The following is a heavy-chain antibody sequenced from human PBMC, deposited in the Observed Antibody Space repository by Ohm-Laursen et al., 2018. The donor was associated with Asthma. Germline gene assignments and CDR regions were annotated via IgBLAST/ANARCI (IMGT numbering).Heavy chain of an antibody. J-gene: IGHJ6*02. CDR1: GLTFSSYS. V-gene: IGHV3-21*01. CDR3: ARDLPGDVGWNDELTYGMDV. CDR2: ISSSSSYI. D-gene: IGHD1-1*01. Sequence: GSLRLSCAASGLTFSSYSMNWVRQAPGKGLEWVSSISSSSSYIYYADSVKGRFTISRDNAKNSLYLQMNSLRAEDTAVYYCARDLPGDVGWNDELTYGMDVWGQGTTVTVSS.